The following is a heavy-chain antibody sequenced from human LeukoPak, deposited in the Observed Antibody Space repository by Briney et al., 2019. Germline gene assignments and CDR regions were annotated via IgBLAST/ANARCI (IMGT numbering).Heavy chain of an antibody. CDR2: INTDGRST. CDR3: ARPSAAGRYFDY. V-gene: IGHV3-74*01. D-gene: IGHD6-25*01. Sequence: GGSLRLSCAASGFTFSSYWIHWVRQAPGKGLVWVSHINTDGRSTGHADSVKGRFTISRDDAKNTLYLQMSSLRAEDTAVCYCARPSAAGRYFDYWGQGTLVTVSS. J-gene: IGHJ4*02. CDR1: GFTFSSYW.